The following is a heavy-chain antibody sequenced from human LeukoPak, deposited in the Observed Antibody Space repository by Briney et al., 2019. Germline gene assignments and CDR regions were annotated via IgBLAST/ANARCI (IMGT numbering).Heavy chain of an antibody. V-gene: IGHV4-59*08. J-gene: IGHJ4*02. CDR1: GGSISSYY. Sequence: SETLSLTCTVSGGSISSYYWSWLRQPPGKGLEWLGYIYYSGSTNYNPSLKSLVTISVDTSKNQFSLKLSSVTAADTAVYYCARHETTVGEDYYFDYWGQGTLVTVSS. CDR3: ARHETTVGEDYYFDY. D-gene: IGHD4-23*01. CDR2: IYYSGST.